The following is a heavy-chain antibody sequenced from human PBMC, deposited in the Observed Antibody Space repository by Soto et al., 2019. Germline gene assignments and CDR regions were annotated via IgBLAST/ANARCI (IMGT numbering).Heavy chain of an antibody. V-gene: IGHV3-30*18. CDR2: ISYDGNDK. CDR1: GFTFSSYC. Sequence: SLRLSCPAYGFTFSSYCMHWARQAPGKGLEWVAVISYDGNDKHYADSVKGRFIISRDNSKNTLYLQMSRLKGEDTAVYYCAKTDRKLPLWFTIGDVWGQGTTVTVS. J-gene: IGHJ6*02. D-gene: IGHD3-10*01. CDR3: AKTDRKLPLWFTIGDV.